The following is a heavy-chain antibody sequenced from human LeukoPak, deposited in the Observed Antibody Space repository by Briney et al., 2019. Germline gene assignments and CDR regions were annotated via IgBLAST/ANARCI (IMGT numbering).Heavy chain of an antibody. CDR1: GYTFTGYY. CDR2: INPNSGGT. V-gene: IGHV1-2*02. CDR3: STTGTMFRYYLDY. J-gene: IGHJ4*02. D-gene: IGHD1-1*01. Sequence: ASVKVSCKASGYTFTGYYMHRVRQAPGQGLEWMGWINPNSGGTNYAQKFQGRVTMTRDTSISTAYMEPSRLRSDDTAVYYCSTTGTMFRYYLDYWGQGTLVTVSS.